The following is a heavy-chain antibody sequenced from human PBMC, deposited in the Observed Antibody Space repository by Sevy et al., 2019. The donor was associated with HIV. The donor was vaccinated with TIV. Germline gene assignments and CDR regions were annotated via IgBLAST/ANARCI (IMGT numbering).Heavy chain of an antibody. J-gene: IGHJ5*02. V-gene: IGHV3-15*01. CDR3: TTDPTAMFQGDA. CDR1: GFTFSNAW. D-gene: IGHD5-18*01. CDR2: IKSKTDCGTT. Sequence: GGSLRLSCAASGFTFSNAWMSWVRQAPGKGLEWVGRIKSKTDCGTTDYAAPVKGRFTISRDDSKNTLYLQMNSLKTEDTAANYCTTDPTAMFQGDAWGQGTLVTVSS.